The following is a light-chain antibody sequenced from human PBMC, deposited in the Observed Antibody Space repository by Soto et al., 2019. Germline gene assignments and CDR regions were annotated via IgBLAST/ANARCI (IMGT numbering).Light chain of an antibody. Sequence: SVLTQPPSLSGSPGQSVTISCPGTSSDVGSYNRVSWYQQPPGTAPKLLIYEVSNRPSGVPDRFSGSKSGNTASLTISGLQAEDEADYYCSSYTSSSTYVFGSGTKVTVL. CDR3: SSYTSSSTYV. J-gene: IGLJ1*01. CDR2: EVS. CDR1: SSDVGSYNR. V-gene: IGLV2-18*02.